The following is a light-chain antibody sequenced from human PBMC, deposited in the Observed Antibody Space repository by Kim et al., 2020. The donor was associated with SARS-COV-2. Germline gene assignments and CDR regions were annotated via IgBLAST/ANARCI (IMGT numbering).Light chain of an antibody. CDR2: GAS. CDR1: QSVSTY. CDR3: QQYNKWPPWT. J-gene: IGKJ1*01. Sequence: SPGDRATLSCRASQSVSTYLAWYQQRPGQAPRLLIYGASTRATGIPAKFSGSGSGTEFTLTISSLQSEDFAVYYCQQYNKWPPWTFGQGTKVDIK. V-gene: IGKV3-15*01.